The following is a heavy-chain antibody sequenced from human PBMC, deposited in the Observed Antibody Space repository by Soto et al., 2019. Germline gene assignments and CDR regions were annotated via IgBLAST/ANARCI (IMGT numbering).Heavy chain of an antibody. CDR3: AREGPASTLEGYDAFDI. J-gene: IGHJ3*02. D-gene: IGHD2-2*01. V-gene: IGHV1-69*13. Sequence: SVKVSCKASGGTFSSYAISWVRQAPGQGLEWMGGIIPIFGTANYAQKFQGRVTITADESTSTAYMELSSLRSEDTTVYYCAREGPASTLEGYDAFDIWGQGTMVTV. CDR1: GGTFSSYA. CDR2: IIPIFGTA.